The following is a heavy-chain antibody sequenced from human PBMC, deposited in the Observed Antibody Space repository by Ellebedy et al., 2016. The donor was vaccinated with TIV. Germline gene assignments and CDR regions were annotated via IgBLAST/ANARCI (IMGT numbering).Heavy chain of an antibody. CDR3: GRGADDFSNYLFY. D-gene: IGHD4-11*01. CDR2: IYSGGST. Sequence: GESLKISCAASGCTVSSTYMSWVRQAPGKGLEWVSAIYSGGSTYYADSVKGRFTISRDNSKNALYLQMHSLRAEDTAVYFCGRGADDFSNYLFYWGQGTLVTVSS. CDR1: GCTVSSTY. V-gene: IGHV3-53*01. J-gene: IGHJ4*02.